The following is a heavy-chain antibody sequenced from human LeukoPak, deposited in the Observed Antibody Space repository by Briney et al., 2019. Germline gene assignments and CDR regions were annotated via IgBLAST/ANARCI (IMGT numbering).Heavy chain of an antibody. Sequence: ASVKVSCKASGYTFTSYCISGVRQAPGQGREWMGWISAYNGNTNYAQKPQGRVTMNTDTSTSTAYMELRSLRYDDTAVYSCARDYSSSWYDYWGQGTLVTVSS. J-gene: IGHJ4*02. D-gene: IGHD6-13*01. V-gene: IGHV1-18*01. CDR2: ISAYNGNT. CDR3: ARDYSSSWYDY. CDR1: GYTFTSYC.